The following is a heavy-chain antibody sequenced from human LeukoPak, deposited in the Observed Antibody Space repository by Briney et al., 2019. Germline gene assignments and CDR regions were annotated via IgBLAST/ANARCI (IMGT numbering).Heavy chain of an antibody. CDR1: GFTFSSYA. CDR2: ISGSGGST. Sequence: GGSLRLSCAAPGFTFSSYAMSWVRQAPGKGLEWVSAISGSGGSTYYADSVKGRFTISRDNSKNTLYLQMNSLRAEDTAVYYCAKDLGAGGPLRVNFQRWGQGTLVTVSS. CDR3: AKDLGAGGPLRVNFQR. V-gene: IGHV3-23*01. D-gene: IGHD3-10*01. J-gene: IGHJ1*01.